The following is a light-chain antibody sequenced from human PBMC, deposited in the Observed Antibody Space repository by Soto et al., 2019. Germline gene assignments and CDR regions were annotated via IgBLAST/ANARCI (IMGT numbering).Light chain of an antibody. CDR1: SSDVGSYNL. J-gene: IGLJ2*01. Sequence: QSALTQPASVSGSPGQSITISCTGTSSDVGSYNLVSWYQQHPGKAPKLMIYEGSKRPSGVSNRFSGSKSGNTASLTISGLQAEDEADYYCCSYAFNINVVVTGGGTKVTVL. CDR2: EGS. V-gene: IGLV2-23*01. CDR3: CSYAFNINVVV.